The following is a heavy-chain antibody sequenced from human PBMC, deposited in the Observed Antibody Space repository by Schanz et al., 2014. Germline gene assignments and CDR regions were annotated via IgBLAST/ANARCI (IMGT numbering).Heavy chain of an antibody. CDR3: AKDPSHGDYDYYFDY. V-gene: IGHV3-66*01. CDR2: IYSGIGA. Sequence: EVQLVESGGGLVQPGGSLRLSCAVSGFTVSSNHMSWVRQAPGKGLEWVSVIYSGIGAYYADSVKDRFTVSRDNSKNTVYLQMNRLRAEDTAVYYCAKDPSHGDYDYYFDYWGQGTLVTGSS. J-gene: IGHJ4*02. D-gene: IGHD3-22*01. CDR1: GFTVSSNH.